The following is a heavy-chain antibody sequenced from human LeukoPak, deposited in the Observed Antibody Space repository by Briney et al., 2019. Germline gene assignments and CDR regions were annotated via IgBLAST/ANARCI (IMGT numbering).Heavy chain of an antibody. CDR2: ISGDGTTT. D-gene: IGHD6-13*01. CDR3: ARDGTFDN. V-gene: IGHV3-74*01. Sequence: GGSLRLSCAASGFTFRNYWMHWIRQGPGKELVWVSRISGDGTTTRYADSTQGRFTISRDNAKNTLYLQMNSLRVEDTALYYCARDGTFDNWGQGTLVTVSS. J-gene: IGHJ4*02. CDR1: GFTFRNYW.